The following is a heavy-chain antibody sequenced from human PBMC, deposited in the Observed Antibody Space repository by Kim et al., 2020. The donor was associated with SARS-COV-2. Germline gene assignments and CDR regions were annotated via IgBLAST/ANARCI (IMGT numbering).Heavy chain of an antibody. J-gene: IGHJ6*02. V-gene: IGHV3-13*04. CDR3: ARAVSGGYFPAYYYYGMDV. CDR1: GFTFSNYD. CDR2: IGTAGDT. Sequence: GGSLRLSCAASGFTFSNYDMHWVRQATGKGLEWVSTIGTAGDTYYPGSVKGRFTISRENAKNSLYLQMNSLRAGDTAVYYCARAVSGGYFPAYYYYGMDVWGQGTTVTVSS. D-gene: IGHD1-26*01.